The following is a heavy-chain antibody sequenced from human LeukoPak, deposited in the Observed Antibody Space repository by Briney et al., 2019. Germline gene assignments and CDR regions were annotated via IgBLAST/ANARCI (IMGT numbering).Heavy chain of an antibody. D-gene: IGHD2-21*02. CDR3: AREKLLLDYYYYMDV. CDR1: GFTFSSYG. Sequence: PGGTLRLSCAASGFTFSSYGMSWVRQAPGKGLEWVSAISGSGGSTYYADSVKGRFTISRDNAKNSLYLQMNSLRAEDTAVYYCAREKLLLDYYYYMDVWGKGTTVTISS. J-gene: IGHJ6*03. CDR2: ISGSGGST. V-gene: IGHV3-23*01.